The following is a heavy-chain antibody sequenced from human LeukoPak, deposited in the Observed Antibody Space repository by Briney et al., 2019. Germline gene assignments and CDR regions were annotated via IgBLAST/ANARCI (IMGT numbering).Heavy chain of an antibody. Sequence: GASVKVSCKASGYTFTSYGISWVRQAPGQGLEWMGWISAYNGNTNYAQKLQGRVTMTTDTSTSTAYMELRSLRSDDTAVYYCARAGGSGYYDSGGYYPHAFDIWGQGTMVTVSS. CDR2: ISAYNGNT. CDR3: ARAGGSGYYDSGGYYPHAFDI. D-gene: IGHD3-22*01. J-gene: IGHJ3*02. CDR1: GYTFTSYG. V-gene: IGHV1-18*01.